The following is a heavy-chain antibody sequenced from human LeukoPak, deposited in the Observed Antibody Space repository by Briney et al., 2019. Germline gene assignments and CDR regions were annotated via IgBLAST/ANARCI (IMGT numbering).Heavy chain of an antibody. D-gene: IGHD6-19*01. J-gene: IGHJ5*02. V-gene: IGHV4-59*01. CDR2: IYYSGST. CDR1: GGSISSYY. CDR3: ARRSSGWSMNWFDP. Sequence: SETLSLTCTVSGGSISSYYWSWIRQPPGKGLEWIGYIYYSGSTNYNPSLKSRVTISVDTPKNQFSLKLSSVTAADTAVYYCARRSSGWSMNWFDPWGQGTLVTVSS.